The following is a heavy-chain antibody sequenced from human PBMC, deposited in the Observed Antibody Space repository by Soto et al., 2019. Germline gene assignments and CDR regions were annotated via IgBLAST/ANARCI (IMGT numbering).Heavy chain of an antibody. CDR2: ISYDGSNK. V-gene: IGHV3-30*04. CDR3: ARDFPAYCGGDCYNDY. D-gene: IGHD2-21*02. CDR1: GFTFSSYA. Sequence: QVQLVESGGGVVQPGRSLRLSCAASGFTFSSYAMHWVRQAPGKGLEWVAVISYDGSNKYYADSVKGRFTISRDNSNNTRYLQMNSLRAEDTAVYYCARDFPAYCGGDCYNDYWGQGTLVTVSS. J-gene: IGHJ4*02.